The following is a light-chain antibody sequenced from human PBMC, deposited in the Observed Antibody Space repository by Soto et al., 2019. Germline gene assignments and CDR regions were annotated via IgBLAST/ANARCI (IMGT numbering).Light chain of an antibody. CDR1: QSISIW. J-gene: IGKJ1*01. CDR2: AAS. Sequence: DIQMTQSPSTLSASVGDRVTITCRSSQSISIWLAWYQQKPGKAPKLLIYAASSLESGVPSRFSGSGSGTEFTLTISSLQPDAFATYYCQQYNSYSWTFGQGTKVEIK. CDR3: QQYNSYSWT. V-gene: IGKV1-5*01.